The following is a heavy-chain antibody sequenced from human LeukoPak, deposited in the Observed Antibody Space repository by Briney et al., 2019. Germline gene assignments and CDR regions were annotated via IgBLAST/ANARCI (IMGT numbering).Heavy chain of an antibody. Sequence: SGGSLRLSCAASGFTFSSYWMSWVRQAPGKGLEWVANIKQDGSEKYYVDSVKGRFTISRDNAKNSLYLQMNSLRAEDTAVYYCARGWGYSYGSRTGYGMDVWGQGTTVTVSS. CDR3: ARGWGYSYGSRTGYGMDV. V-gene: IGHV3-7*01. J-gene: IGHJ6*02. D-gene: IGHD5-18*01. CDR1: GFTFSSYW. CDR2: IKQDGSEK.